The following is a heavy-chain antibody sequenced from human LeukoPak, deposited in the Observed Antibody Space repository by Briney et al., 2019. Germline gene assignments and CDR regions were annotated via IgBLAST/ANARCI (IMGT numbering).Heavy chain of an antibody. D-gene: IGHD5-24*01. CDR3: ARAHGGDGYIF. J-gene: IGHJ4*02. CDR2: IIPTLGIA. Sequence: GSSVKVSCKASGGTFSSYTISWVRQAPGQGLEWMGRIIPTLGIANYAQKFQGRVTITADKSTSTAYMELSSLRSEDTAVYYCARAHGGDGYIFWGQGTLVTVSS. CDR1: GGTFSSYT. V-gene: IGHV1-69*02.